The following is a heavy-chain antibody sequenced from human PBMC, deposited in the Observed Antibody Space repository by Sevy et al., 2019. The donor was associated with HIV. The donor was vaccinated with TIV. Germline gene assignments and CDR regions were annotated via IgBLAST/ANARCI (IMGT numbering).Heavy chain of an antibody. CDR2: IIPIFGTA. J-gene: IGHJ6*02. CDR1: GGTFSSYA. V-gene: IGHV1-69*13. CDR3: ARNLEQLERYYYYGMDV. Sequence: ASVKVSCKASGGTFSSYAISWVRQAPGQGLEWMGGIIPIFGTANYAQKFQGRVTITADESRSAAYMELSSLRSEDTAVYCCARNLEQLERYYYYGMDVWGQGTTVTVSS. D-gene: IGHD6-6*01.